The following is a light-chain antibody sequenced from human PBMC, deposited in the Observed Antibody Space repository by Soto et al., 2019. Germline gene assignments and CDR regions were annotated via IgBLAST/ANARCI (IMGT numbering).Light chain of an antibody. CDR3: QVWDSSSDRSV. CDR1: NIGSKS. CDR2: YDG. Sequence: SSELTQPPSVSVALGKTARITCAENNIGSKSVHWYQQRPGQAPVLVMYYDGERPPGIPERFSGSNSGNTATLTISRVEAGDEADYYCQVWDSSSDRSVFGTGTKLTVL. J-gene: IGLJ1*01. V-gene: IGLV3-21*04.